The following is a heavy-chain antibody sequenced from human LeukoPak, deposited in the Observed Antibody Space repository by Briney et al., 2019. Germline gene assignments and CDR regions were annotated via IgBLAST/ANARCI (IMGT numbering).Heavy chain of an antibody. CDR1: GFTFSSYG. CDR3: ARVIVFRGYMDV. V-gene: IGHV3-30*03. CDR2: ISYDGSNE. Sequence: GGSLRLSCAASGFTFSSYGMHWVRQAPGKGLEWVAVISYDGSNEYYADSVKGRFTISRDNSKNTLYLQMNSLRAEDTAVYYCARVIVFRGYMDVWGKGTTVTVSS. J-gene: IGHJ6*03. D-gene: IGHD1-26*01.